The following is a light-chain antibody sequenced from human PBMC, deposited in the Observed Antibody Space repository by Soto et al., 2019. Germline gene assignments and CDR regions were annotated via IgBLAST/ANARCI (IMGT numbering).Light chain of an antibody. CDR2: WAS. CDR1: QNIFYNSNNKNY. Sequence: DIVMTQSPDSLAVSLGERATINCKSSQNIFYNSNNKNYLAWFQQKAGQPPKLLINWASTRESGVPDRFSGSGYGTDFTLTISSLQAEDVAVYYCQQYYKTPWTFGQGTKVEIK. V-gene: IGKV4-1*01. J-gene: IGKJ1*01. CDR3: QQYYKTPWT.